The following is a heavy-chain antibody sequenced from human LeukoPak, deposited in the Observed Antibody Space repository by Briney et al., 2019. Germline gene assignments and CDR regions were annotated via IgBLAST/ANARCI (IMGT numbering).Heavy chain of an antibody. CDR2: INHSGST. D-gene: IGHD3-3*01. J-gene: IGHJ4*02. V-gene: IGHV4-34*01. CDR3: ARLDIGWSGRLDY. Sequence: SETLSLTCAVYGGSFSGYYWSWIRRPPGKGLEWIGEINHSGSTNYNPSLKSRVTISVDTSKHQFSLKLSSVTAADTAVYYCARLDIGWSGRLDYWGQGTLVTVSS. CDR1: GGSFSGYY.